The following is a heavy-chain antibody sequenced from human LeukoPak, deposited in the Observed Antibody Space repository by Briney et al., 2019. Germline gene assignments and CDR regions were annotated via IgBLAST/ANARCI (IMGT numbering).Heavy chain of an antibody. CDR1: GYTFTSYG. D-gene: IGHD1-1*01. J-gene: IGHJ4*02. V-gene: IGHV1-18*01. CDR3: AKYIHPDGPSDY. CDR2: ISAYNGNT. Sequence: ASVKVSCKASGYTFTSYGISWVRQAPGQGLEWMGWISAYNGNTNYAQKLQGRVTMTTDTSTSTAYMELRSLRSDDTAVYYCAKYIHPDGPSDYWGQGTLVTVSS.